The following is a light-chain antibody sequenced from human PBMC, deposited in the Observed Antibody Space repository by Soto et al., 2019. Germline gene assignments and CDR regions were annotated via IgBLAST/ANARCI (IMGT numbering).Light chain of an antibody. J-gene: IGKJ2*01. CDR2: GAS. CDR1: QTIGNIF. CDR3: HQYSSAPYT. Sequence: EIVLTQSPGTLSLSPGETATLSCRASQTIGNIFLFWYQQKPGQAPRLLIYGASSRATGIPDRFSGSGSGTDFTLTINRLEHEDVLVYYGHQYSSAPYTFGQGTNLEIK. V-gene: IGKV3-20*01.